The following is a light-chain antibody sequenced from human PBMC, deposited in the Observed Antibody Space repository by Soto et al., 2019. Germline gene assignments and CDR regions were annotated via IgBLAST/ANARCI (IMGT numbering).Light chain of an antibody. CDR3: ATWDDSLDAGV. J-gene: IGLJ3*02. CDR2: NDD. V-gene: IGLV1-47*02. Sequence: QSVLTQPSSASGTPGQRVTISCSGSGSNIGSNYVHWYQQLPGMAPRVLIYNDDQRPSGVPDRFSGSKSGTSASLAITGLRSEDEAGYYCATWDDSLDAGVFGGGTKLTVL. CDR1: GSNIGSNY.